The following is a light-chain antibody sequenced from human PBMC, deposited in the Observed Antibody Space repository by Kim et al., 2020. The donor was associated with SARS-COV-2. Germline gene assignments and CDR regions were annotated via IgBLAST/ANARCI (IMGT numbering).Light chain of an antibody. CDR3: QQYNNWPYS. CDR1: QSVSSN. J-gene: IGKJ2*03. Sequence: VSPGERATLSCRASQSVSSNLAWYQQKPGQAPRLRIYGASTRATGIPARFSGSGSGTEFTLTISSLQSEDFAVYYCQQYNNWPYSFGQGTKLEI. V-gene: IGKV3-15*01. CDR2: GAS.